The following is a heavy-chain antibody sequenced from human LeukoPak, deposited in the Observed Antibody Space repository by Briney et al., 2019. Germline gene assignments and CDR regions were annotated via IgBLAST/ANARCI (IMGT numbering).Heavy chain of an antibody. Sequence: DSVKGPFTISRDNSKNTLYLQMNSLRVEDTAVYYCAGSPDFWSGYYDFWGQGTLVTVSS. CDR3: AGSPDFWSGYYDF. V-gene: IGHV3-30*01. J-gene: IGHJ4*02. D-gene: IGHD3-3*01.